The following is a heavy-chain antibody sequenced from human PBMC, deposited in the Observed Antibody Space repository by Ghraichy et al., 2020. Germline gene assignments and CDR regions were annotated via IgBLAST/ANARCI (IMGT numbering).Heavy chain of an antibody. Sequence: GGSLRLSCAASGFSFTDYWMHWVRQTPGRGLEWVSHLNTDGTTVNYADSVKGRFTISRDNAKYTVYLQMISLTVEDTAFYYCVRSYKDGLRHFDYWGQGTLVTVSS. D-gene: IGHD1-14*01. CDR1: GFSFTDYW. V-gene: IGHV3-74*01. CDR3: VRSYKDGLRHFDY. J-gene: IGHJ4*02. CDR2: LNTDGTTV.